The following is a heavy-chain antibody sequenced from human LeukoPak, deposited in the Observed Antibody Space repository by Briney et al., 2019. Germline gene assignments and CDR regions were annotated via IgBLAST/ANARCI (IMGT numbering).Heavy chain of an antibody. Sequence: GGSLRLSCAASGFTFSSYGMHWVRQAPGKGLEWVAVISYDGSNKYYADSVKGRFTISRDNSKNTLYLQMNSLRAEDTVVYYCAKDRDSSGYYSDYWGQGTLVTVSS. CDR2: ISYDGSNK. V-gene: IGHV3-30*18. J-gene: IGHJ4*02. CDR1: GFTFSSYG. D-gene: IGHD3-22*01. CDR3: AKDRDSSGYYSDY.